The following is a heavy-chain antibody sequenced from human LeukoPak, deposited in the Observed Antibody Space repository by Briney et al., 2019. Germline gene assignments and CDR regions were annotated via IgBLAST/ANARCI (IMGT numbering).Heavy chain of an antibody. J-gene: IGHJ4*02. V-gene: IGHV4-4*07. CDR1: GGSINNYY. CDR3: ARIRFLVWSFDY. CDR2: IYASGRT. D-gene: IGHD3-3*01. Sequence: PSETLSLTCTVSGGSINNYYWSWIRQPAGKGLEWIGRIYASGRTNYNPSLKSRVTMSVDTSKNQFSLKLSSVTAADTAVYYCARIRFLVWSFDYWGQGTLVTVSS.